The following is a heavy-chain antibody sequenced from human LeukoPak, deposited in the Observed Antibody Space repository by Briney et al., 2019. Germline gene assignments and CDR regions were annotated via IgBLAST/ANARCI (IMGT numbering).Heavy chain of an antibody. J-gene: IGHJ5*02. CDR1: GFTFSSYW. D-gene: IGHD6-13*01. V-gene: IGHV3-7*01. CDR3: AGLDSSSWPGA. Sequence: PGGSLRLSCAASGFTFSSYWMSWVRQAPGKGLEWVANIKQDGSEKYYVDSVKGRFTISRDNAKNSLYLQMNSLRAEDTAVYYCAGLDSSSWPGAWGQGTLVTVSS. CDR2: IKQDGSEK.